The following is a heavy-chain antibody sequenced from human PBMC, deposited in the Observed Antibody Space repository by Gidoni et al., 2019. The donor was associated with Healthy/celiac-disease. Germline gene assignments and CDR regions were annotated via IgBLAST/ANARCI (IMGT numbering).Heavy chain of an antibody. CDR2: ISGSGGST. Sequence: EPQLLASGGGLAQPGGSLRFSCAASGFTFSSYALSWVRPAPGQGLAWFSSISGSGGSTYYADSVKGRFTISRDNPKNTLYLQMNSLRAEDTAVYYCAKAAAGTVDYWGQGTLVTVSS. V-gene: IGHV3-23*01. D-gene: IGHD6-13*01. CDR1: GFTFSSYA. CDR3: AKAAAGTVDY. J-gene: IGHJ4*02.